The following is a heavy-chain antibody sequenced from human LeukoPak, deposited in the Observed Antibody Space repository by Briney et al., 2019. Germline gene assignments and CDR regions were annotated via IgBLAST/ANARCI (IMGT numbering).Heavy chain of an antibody. CDR1: GYTFTSYD. D-gene: IGHD5-18*01. CDR2: MNPNSGNT. J-gene: IGHJ5*02. V-gene: IGHV1-8*01. Sequence: ASVKASCKASGYTFTSYDINWVRQATGQGLEWMGWMNPNSGNTGYAQKFQGRVTMTRSTSISTAYMELSSLRSEDTAVYYCAGGSKSGYGNWFDPWGQGTLVTVSS. CDR3: AGGSKSGYGNWFDP.